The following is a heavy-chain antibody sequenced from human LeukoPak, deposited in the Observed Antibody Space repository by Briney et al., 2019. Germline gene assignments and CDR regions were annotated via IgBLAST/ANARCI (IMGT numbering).Heavy chain of an antibody. CDR1: GFTFSSYA. J-gene: IGHJ3*02. CDR2: VSHDGCNK. V-gene: IGHV3-30-3*01. Sequence: GGSLRLSCAASGFTFSSYAMHWVRQAPGKGLEWVAVVSHDGCNKYYADSVKGRFTISRDNSKNTLYLQMNSLRAEDTAVYYCARDGDAANIVVVPAANDAFDIWGQGTMVTVSS. CDR3: ARDGDAANIVVVPAANDAFDI. D-gene: IGHD2-2*01.